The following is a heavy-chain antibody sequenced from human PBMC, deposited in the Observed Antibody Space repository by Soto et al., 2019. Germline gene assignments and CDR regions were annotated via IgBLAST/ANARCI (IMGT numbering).Heavy chain of an antibody. CDR2: MNPKSGGA. CDR1: GYTFTDYY. J-gene: IGHJ3*02. CDR3: TRENIENRDGLYDAFDI. Sequence: SVKVSCKTSGYTFTDYYTHWVRQAPGQGLEWMGWMNPKSGGAYFAQKFQGRVTLTRDTSIGTAYIEVNSLTSDDTAVYFCTRENIENRDGLYDAFDIWGQGTTVTVSS. V-gene: IGHV1-2*02. D-gene: IGHD2-15*01.